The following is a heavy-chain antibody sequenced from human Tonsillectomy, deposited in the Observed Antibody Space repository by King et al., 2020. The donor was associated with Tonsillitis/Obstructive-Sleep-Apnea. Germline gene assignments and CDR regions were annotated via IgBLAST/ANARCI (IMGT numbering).Heavy chain of an antibody. CDR1: GFTFSSYW. Sequence: VQLVESGGGLVQPGGSLRLSCAASGFTFSSYWMSWVRQAPGKGLEWVANIKQDGSEKYYVDAVKGRFTISRDNAKNSLYLQMNSLRAEDTAVYYCARDRSKPRFDYWGQGTLVTVSS. CDR2: IKQDGSEK. D-gene: IGHD1-14*01. V-gene: IGHV3-7*03. CDR3: ARDRSKPRFDY. J-gene: IGHJ4*02.